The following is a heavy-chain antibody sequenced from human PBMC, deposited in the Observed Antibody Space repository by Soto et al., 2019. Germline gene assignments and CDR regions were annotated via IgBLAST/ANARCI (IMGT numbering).Heavy chain of an antibody. V-gene: IGHV5-10-1*01. J-gene: IGHJ6*02. D-gene: IGHD3-10*01. CDR2: IDPSDSYT. CDR1: GYNFTSYW. Sequence: PWESLQLSCTGSGYNFTSYWISWIRKMHGKGLEWMGRIDPSDSYTNYSPSFQGHVTISADKSISTAYLQWSSLKASDTAMYYCAGPAGSESYYNGSYYYYGMDVWGQGTTVTVSS. CDR3: AGPAGSESYYNGSYYYYGMDV.